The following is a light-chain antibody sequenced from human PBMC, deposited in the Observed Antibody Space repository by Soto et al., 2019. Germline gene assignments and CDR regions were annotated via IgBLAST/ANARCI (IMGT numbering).Light chain of an antibody. Sequence: DFEMTQSPSTLSSSLGDSVNITCRASQNIRSRLAWFQQKPGKAPKLLIYDASSLESGVQQRFSGSGSGTEFTLTIRSLQTDDFSTYYCKQYHSYWTFGQGTKVDIK. V-gene: IGKV1-5*01. CDR3: KQYHSYWT. CDR2: DAS. CDR1: QNIRSR. J-gene: IGKJ1*01.